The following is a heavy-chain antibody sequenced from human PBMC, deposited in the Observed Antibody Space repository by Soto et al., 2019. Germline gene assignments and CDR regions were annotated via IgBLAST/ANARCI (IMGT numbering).Heavy chain of an antibody. CDR3: AKGKGTGVTRVGAFDI. CDR1: GFPFSKYA. Sequence: EVQLLESGGGLVQPGGSLRLSCEASGFPFSKYAMSWFRQAPGKGLDWVSGISDSGVTTYSADSVKGRFTISRDNSKNTLYLQMNSLRAEDTAVYYCAKGKGTGVTRVGAFDIWGQGTMVTVSS. J-gene: IGHJ3*02. D-gene: IGHD2-8*02. CDR2: ISDSGVTT. V-gene: IGHV3-23*01.